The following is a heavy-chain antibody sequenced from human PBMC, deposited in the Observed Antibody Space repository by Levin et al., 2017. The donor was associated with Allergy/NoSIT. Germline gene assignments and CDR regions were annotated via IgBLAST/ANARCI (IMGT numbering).Heavy chain of an antibody. CDR1: GFTVSSNY. Sequence: GGSLRLSCAASGFTVSSNYMSWVRQAPGKGLEWVSVIYSGGSTYYADSVKGRFTISRDNSKNTLYLQMNSLRADDTAVYYCAGDRNGDYVFDCWGQGTLVTVSS. CDR3: AGDRNGDYVFDC. CDR2: IYSGGST. J-gene: IGHJ4*02. V-gene: IGHV3-53*01. D-gene: IGHD4-17*01.